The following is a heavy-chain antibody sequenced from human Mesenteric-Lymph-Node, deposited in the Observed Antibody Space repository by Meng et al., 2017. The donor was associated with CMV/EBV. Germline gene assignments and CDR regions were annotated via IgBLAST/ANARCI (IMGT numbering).Heavy chain of an antibody. D-gene: IGHD3-22*01. Sequence: TVSGGSISGAGYYCSWIRQHPGKGLEWIGYIYYSGTASYNPSLKSRVTMSVDTSKNQFSLKLTSVTAADTALYYYAIDTSGYYHFHYWGQGTLVTVSS. V-gene: IGHV4-31*03. CDR3: AIDTSGYYHFHY. CDR2: IYYSGTA. J-gene: IGHJ4*02. CDR1: GGSISGAGYY.